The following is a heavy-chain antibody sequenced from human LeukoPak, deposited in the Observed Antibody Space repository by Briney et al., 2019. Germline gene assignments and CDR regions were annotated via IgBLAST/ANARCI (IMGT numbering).Heavy chain of an antibody. J-gene: IGHJ4*02. CDR2: IYTSGST. D-gene: IGHD3-10*01. V-gene: IGHV4-61*09. CDR1: GGSISSGSYY. Sequence: SQTLSLTCTVSGGSISSGSYYWSWIRQPAGKGLEWIGHIYTSGSTNYNPSLKSRVTISVDTSENQLFLKLSSVTAADTAVYYCARSYYGSGGYQGYWGQGTLVTVSS. CDR3: ARSYYGSGGYQGY.